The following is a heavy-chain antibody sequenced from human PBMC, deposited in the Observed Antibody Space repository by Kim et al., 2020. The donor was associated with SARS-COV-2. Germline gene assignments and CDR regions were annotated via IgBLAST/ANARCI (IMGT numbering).Heavy chain of an antibody. CDR2: ISGSGSST. CDR3: ARAGCSGGTCYRPPDY. CDR1: GFTFSTYA. D-gene: IGHD2-15*01. Sequence: GGSLRLSCAASGFTFSTYAMSWVRQAPGKGLEWVSTISGSGSSTYYTDSVKGRFTISRDNSKNTLYLQVNSLRADDTAVYYCARAGCSGGTCYRPPDYWGQGTLVTVTS. J-gene: IGHJ4*02. V-gene: IGHV3-23*01.